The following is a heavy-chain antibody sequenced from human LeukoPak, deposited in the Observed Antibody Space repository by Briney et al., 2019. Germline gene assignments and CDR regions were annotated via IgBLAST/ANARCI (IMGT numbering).Heavy chain of an antibody. CDR3: ARDPQQLWPSFFDY. D-gene: IGHD5-18*01. V-gene: IGHV3-48*03. CDR1: GFTFSSYE. Sequence: GGSLRLSCAASGFTFSSYEMNWVRQAPGKGQEWVSYISSSGSTIYYADSVKGRFTISRDNAKNSLYLQMNSLRAEDTAVYYCARDPQQLWPSFFDYWGQGTLVTVSS. CDR2: ISSSGSTI. J-gene: IGHJ4*02.